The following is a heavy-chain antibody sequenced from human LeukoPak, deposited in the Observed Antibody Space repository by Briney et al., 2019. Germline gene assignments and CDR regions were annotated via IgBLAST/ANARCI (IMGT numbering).Heavy chain of an antibody. Sequence: KAPETLSLTCTVSGGSIFSYYWNWIRQPPGKGLEWIGYIYSIRITSYNPSLRCRGTISVATSKNQFSLRLRSVTAADTAIYYCARRAYYDSSGYSPASGYFDLWGRGTLDSVSS. CDR1: GGSIFSYY. CDR2: IYSIRIT. D-gene: IGHD3-22*01. J-gene: IGHJ2*01. CDR3: ARRAYYDSSGYSPASGYFDL. V-gene: IGHV4-4*08.